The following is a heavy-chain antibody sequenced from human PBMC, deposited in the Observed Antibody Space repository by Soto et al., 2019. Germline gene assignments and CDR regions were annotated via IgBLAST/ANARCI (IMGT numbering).Heavy chain of an antibody. D-gene: IGHD3-3*01. Sequence: SETLSLTCTVSGGSISSYYWSWIRQPPGKGLEWIGYIYYSGSTNYNPSLKSRVTISVDTSKNQFSLKLSSVTAADTAVYYCARHGGDTYYDFWSATITDAFDIWGQGTMVTVSS. CDR1: GGSISSYY. J-gene: IGHJ3*02. CDR3: ARHGGDTYYDFWSATITDAFDI. V-gene: IGHV4-59*08. CDR2: IYYSGST.